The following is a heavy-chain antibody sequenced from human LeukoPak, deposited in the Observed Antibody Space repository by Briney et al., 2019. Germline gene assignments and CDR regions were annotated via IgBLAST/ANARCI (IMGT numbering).Heavy chain of an antibody. CDR3: AKELQLSG. Sequence: GGSLRPSCAASGFNFNDAAMTWVRQAPGKGLEWVSLIASSGRNTYYTDSVRGRFTISRDNSKKTLSLQMNSLRAEDTAIYYCAKELQLSGWGPGTIVTVSS. D-gene: IGHD5-24*01. J-gene: IGHJ3*01. CDR1: GFNFNDAA. CDR2: IASSGRNT. V-gene: IGHV3-23*01.